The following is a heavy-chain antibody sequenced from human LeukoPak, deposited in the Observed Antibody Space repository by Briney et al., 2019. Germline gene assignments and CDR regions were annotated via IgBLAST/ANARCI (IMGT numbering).Heavy chain of an antibody. CDR2: IIPIFGTA. D-gene: IGHD3-3*01. Sequence: SVKVSCKASGGTFSSYAISWVRQAPGQGLEWMGGIIPIFGTANYAQKFQGGVTITADESTSTAYMELSSLRSEDTAAYYCARVDRDFTIFLPFDYWGQGTLVTVSS. CDR3: ARVDRDFTIFLPFDY. CDR1: GGTFSSYA. J-gene: IGHJ4*02. V-gene: IGHV1-69*13.